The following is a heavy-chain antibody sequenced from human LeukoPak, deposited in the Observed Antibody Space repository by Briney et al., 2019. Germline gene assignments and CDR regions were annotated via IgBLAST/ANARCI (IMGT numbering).Heavy chain of an antibody. V-gene: IGHV4-34*01. CDR2: INHSGST. D-gene: IGHD6-19*01. J-gene: IGHJ4*02. Sequence: PSETLSLTCAVYGGSFSGYYWSWIRQPPGKGLEWIGEINHSGSTNYNPSLKSRVTISVDTSKNQFPLKLSSGTAADTAVYYCARIRSPIPQYSSGWPYYFDYWGQGTLVTVSS. CDR3: ARIRSPIPQYSSGWPYYFDY. CDR1: GGSFSGYY.